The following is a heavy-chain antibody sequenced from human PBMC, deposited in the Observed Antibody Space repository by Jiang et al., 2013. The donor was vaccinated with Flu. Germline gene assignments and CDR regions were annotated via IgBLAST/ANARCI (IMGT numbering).Heavy chain of an antibody. Sequence: GASVKVSCKASGQTLTSYAMHWVRQAPGQRLEWMGWINTGVGNTKYSQKFQGRVTITRDTSASTIYMELSSLRSEDTAIYYCARSGGMFLEDPWGQGTLVTVSS. CDR3: ARSGGMFLEDP. CDR2: INTGVGNT. CDR1: GQTLTSYA. J-gene: IGHJ5*02. D-gene: IGHD1-1*01. V-gene: IGHV1-3*04.